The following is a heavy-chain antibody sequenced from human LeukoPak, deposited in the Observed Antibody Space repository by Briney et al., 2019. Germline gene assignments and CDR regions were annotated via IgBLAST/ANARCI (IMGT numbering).Heavy chain of an antibody. V-gene: IGHV3-11*04. J-gene: IGHJ5*02. CDR2: ISSSGSTI. CDR1: GFTFSDYY. Sequence: KSGGPLRLSCAASGFTFSDYYMSWIRQAPGKGLEWVSYISSSGSTIYYADSVKGRFTISRDNAKNSLYLQMNSLRAEDTAVYCAREMLAAVAAQSWGQGTLVTVSS. CDR3: AREMLAAVAAQS. D-gene: IGHD6-19*01.